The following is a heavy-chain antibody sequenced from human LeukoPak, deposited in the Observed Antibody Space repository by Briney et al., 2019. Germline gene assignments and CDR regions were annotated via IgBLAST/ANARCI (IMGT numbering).Heavy chain of an antibody. CDR2: ISSTGSYI. CDR3: ARDRDSGYRGNY. CDR1: GFTFSAYS. V-gene: IGHV3-21*01. D-gene: IGHD5-12*01. Sequence: GGSLRLSCAASGFTFSAYSMNWVRQAPGKGLEWVSSISSTGSYIYYADSLKGRFTISRDNAKNSLYLQMNSLRAEDTAVYYCARDRDSGYRGNYWGQGTLVTVSS. J-gene: IGHJ4*02.